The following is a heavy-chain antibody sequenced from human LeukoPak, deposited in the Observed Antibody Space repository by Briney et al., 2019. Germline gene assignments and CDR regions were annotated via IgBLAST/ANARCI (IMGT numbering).Heavy chain of an antibody. J-gene: IGHJ4*02. V-gene: IGHV3-21*01. CDR2: ISTSSSYK. D-gene: IGHD4-11*01. CDR3: ARDLEDYNNYGEMAI. Sequence: KSGGSLRLSCAVSGFTFSSYTMNWVRQAPGKGLEWVSTISTSSSYKYYADSVKGRFTISRGNAKNSLYLQMNSLRAEDTAVYYCARDLEDYNNYGEMAIWGQGALVTVSS. CDR1: GFTFSSYT.